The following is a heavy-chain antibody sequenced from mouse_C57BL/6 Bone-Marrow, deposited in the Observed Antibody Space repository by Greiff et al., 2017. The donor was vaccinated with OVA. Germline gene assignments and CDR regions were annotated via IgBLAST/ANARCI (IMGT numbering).Heavy chain of an antibody. CDR2: ISYDGST. V-gene: IGHV3-6*01. Sequence: EVKLMESGPGLVKPSQSLSLTCSVTGYSITSGYYWNWIRQFPGNKLEWMGYISYDGSTNYNQSLKNRISLTRDTSKNQFFLKLNSLTTEDTATYSCARGGYYYGNYVRYFDVWGTGTTVTVSS. CDR3: ARGGYYYGNYVRYFDV. J-gene: IGHJ1*03. D-gene: IGHD2-1*01. CDR1: GYSITSGYY.